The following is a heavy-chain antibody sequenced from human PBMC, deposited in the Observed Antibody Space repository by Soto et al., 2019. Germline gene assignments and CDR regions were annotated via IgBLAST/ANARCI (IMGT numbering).Heavy chain of an antibody. V-gene: IGHV4-59*11. CDR3: ARGMAEDQIFYYFDY. J-gene: IGHJ4*02. Sequence: SETLSLTCTVSGGSISSHYWSWIRQPPGKGLEWIGYIYYSGSTKYKPSLKSRVTISVDTPKNQVSLKLSSVTAADTAVYYCARGMAEDQIFYYFDYWGQGALVTVSS. CDR2: IYYSGST. D-gene: IGHD3-9*01. CDR1: GGSISSHY.